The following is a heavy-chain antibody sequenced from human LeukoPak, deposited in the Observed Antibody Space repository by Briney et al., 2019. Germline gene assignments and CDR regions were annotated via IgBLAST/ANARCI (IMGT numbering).Heavy chain of an antibody. D-gene: IGHD7-27*01. V-gene: IGHV3-23*01. J-gene: IGHJ4*02. Sequence: PGGSLRLSCAASGFTFSSYAMSWVRQAPGKGLEWVSAISSNGDNTYYADSVKGRFTISRDNSKNTLYLQINSLRAEDTAVYYCAKDLHWGFDYWGQGTLVTVSS. CDR2: ISSNGDNT. CDR1: GFTFSSYA. CDR3: AKDLHWGFDY.